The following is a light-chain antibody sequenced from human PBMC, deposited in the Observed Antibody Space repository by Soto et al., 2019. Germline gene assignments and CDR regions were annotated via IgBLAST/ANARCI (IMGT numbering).Light chain of an antibody. CDR1: SSDVGGSNY. CDR2: EVS. V-gene: IGLV2-8*01. J-gene: IGLJ1*01. Sequence: QSALTQPPSASGSPGQSVTISCTGTSSDVGGSNYVSWYQQHPGKAPKLMISEVSKRPSGVPDRFSGSKSGNTASLTVSGLQAEDEADYYCSSSAGSDSYVFGTGTKFTVL. CDR3: SSSAGSDSYV.